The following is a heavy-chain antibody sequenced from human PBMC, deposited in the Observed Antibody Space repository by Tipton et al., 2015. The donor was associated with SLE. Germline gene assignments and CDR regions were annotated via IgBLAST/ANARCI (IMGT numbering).Heavy chain of an antibody. CDR2: INHSGST. CDR1: GGSFSDYS. CDR3: ARDCTTGVCYTTSFDY. D-gene: IGHD2-8*01. J-gene: IGHJ4*02. Sequence: TLSLTCAVYGGSFSDYSWSWIRQPPGKGLEWIGEINHSGSTNYNPSLKSRVPISIDTSKNQLSLRLSSLTAADTAVYYCARDCTTGVCYTTSFDYWGPGTLVTVSP. V-gene: IGHV4-34*01.